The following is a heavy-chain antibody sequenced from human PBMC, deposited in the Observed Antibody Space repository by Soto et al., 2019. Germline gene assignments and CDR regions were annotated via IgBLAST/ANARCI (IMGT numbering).Heavy chain of an antibody. CDR2: IKSRGDGETT. D-gene: IGHD3-16*01. CDR3: TKGYLGGFDP. CDR1: GFTFTNAW. J-gene: IGHJ5*02. Sequence: EVQLVESGGGLVEPGGSLRLSCAASGFTFTNAWIHWVRQAPGKGLEWVGRIKSRGDGETTDYAAPVKGRFTISRDDSKNTVYLQMNSQKTEDTGVYYCTKGYLGGFDPWGQGTLVTVSS. V-gene: IGHV3-15*07.